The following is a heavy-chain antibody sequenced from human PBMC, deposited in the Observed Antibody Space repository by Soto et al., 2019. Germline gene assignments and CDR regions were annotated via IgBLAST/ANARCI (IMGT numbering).Heavy chain of an antibody. CDR1: GFTFTNYA. D-gene: IGHD3-10*01. V-gene: IGHV3-23*01. Sequence: GGSLRLSCTASGFTFTNYAMTWARQAPGKGLEWVSTISGSGVRTYYADSVKGRFTISRDNSKNTLDLQMNSLRAEDTAIYYCAKDHAREQFARGENWFDSWGQGTLVTVSS. CDR2: ISGSGVRT. CDR3: AKDHAREQFARGENWFDS. J-gene: IGHJ5*01.